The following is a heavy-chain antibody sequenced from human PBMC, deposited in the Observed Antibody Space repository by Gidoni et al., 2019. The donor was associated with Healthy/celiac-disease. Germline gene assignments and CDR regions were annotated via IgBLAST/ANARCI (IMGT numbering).Heavy chain of an antibody. J-gene: IGHJ3*02. CDR1: GFTFSSYG. Sequence: QVQLVESGGGGVQPGRSLRLYCAASGFTFSSYGMHWVRQAPGKGREGVAVISYDGSNKYSADSVKGRFTISRDNSQTTLYLQMNSLRAADTAVYYCAKVSVPDGSQGALGAFDIWGQGTMVTVSS. CDR3: AKVSVPDGSQGALGAFDI. CDR2: ISYDGSNK. D-gene: IGHD2-2*01. V-gene: IGHV3-30*18.